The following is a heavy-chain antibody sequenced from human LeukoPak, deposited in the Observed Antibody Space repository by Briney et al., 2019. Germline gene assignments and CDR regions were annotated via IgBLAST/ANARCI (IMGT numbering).Heavy chain of an antibody. CDR3: ARMGYCTRATCGGAFDF. CDR1: AYSFTSYA. Sequence: ASVKVSCKASAYSFTSYAMNWVRQAPGQGLEWMGWINTNTENPAYAQGFTGRFVFSLDISVSTAYLQISSLKAEDTAVYYCARMGYCTRATCGGAFDFWGQGTLVTVSS. CDR2: INTNTENP. J-gene: IGHJ4*02. V-gene: IGHV7-4-1*02. D-gene: IGHD2-8*01.